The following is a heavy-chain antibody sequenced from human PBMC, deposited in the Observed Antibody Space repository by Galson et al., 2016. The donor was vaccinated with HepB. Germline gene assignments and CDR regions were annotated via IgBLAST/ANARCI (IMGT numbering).Heavy chain of an antibody. J-gene: IGHJ3*02. V-gene: IGHV3-64D*06. Sequence: SLRLSCAASGFTFSSCAMHWVRRAPGKGLESVSAISDNGGSTYYADSVKGRFTISRDNSKNTLYLRMSSLRAEDTAVYYCVKDRGWGYTSNAFDIWGQGTMVIVSS. CDR1: GFTFSSCA. CDR3: VKDRGWGYTSNAFDI. D-gene: IGHD1-1*01. CDR2: ISDNGGST.